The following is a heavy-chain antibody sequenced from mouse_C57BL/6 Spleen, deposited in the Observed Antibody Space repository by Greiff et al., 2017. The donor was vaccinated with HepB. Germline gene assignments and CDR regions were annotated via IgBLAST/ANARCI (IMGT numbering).Heavy chain of an antibody. D-gene: IGHD2-12*01. CDR1: GYAFSSSW. CDR2: IYPGDGDT. V-gene: IGHV1-82*01. Sequence: VQLQESGPELVKPGASVKISCKASGYAFSSSWMNWVKQRPGKGLEWIGRIYPGDGDTNYNGKFKGKATLTADKSSSTAYMQLSSLTSEDSAVYFCARSPPYSAYAMDYWGQGTSVTVSS. J-gene: IGHJ4*01. CDR3: ARSPPYSAYAMDY.